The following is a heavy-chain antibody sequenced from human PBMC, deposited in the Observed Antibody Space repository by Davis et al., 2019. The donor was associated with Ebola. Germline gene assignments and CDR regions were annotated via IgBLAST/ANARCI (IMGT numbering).Heavy chain of an antibody. J-gene: IGHJ5*02. CDR1: GFTFSGSA. D-gene: IGHD6-6*01. CDR3: ARDGLVLWFDP. Sequence: GESLKISCAASGFTFSGSAMHWVRQAPGKGLEWVAVIWYDGSNKYYADSVKGRFTISRDNSKNTLYLQMNSLRAEDTAVYYCARDGLVLWFDPWGQGTLVTVSS. V-gene: IGHV3-33*08. CDR2: IWYDGSNK.